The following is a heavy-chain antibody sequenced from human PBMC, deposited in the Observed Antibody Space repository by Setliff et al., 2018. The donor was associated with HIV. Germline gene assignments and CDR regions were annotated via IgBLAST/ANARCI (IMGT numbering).Heavy chain of an antibody. CDR3: TREPMLRGLRHAFDI. J-gene: IGHJ3*02. CDR1: GGSISSSNW. CDR2: IYQNGDT. V-gene: IGHV4-4*02. D-gene: IGHD3-10*01. Sequence: SETLSLTCAVSGGSISSSNWWSWVRQPPGRGLEWIGTIYQNGDTYYSPSLKSRLTISVDTPKNRFSLRLTSVTAADTGMYFCTREPMLRGLRHAFDIWGQGTMVTVSS.